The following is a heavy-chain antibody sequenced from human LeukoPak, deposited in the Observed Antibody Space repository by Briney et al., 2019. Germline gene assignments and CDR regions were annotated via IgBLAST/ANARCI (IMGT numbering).Heavy chain of an antibody. CDR3: AKHSEYYYDSSGTRFDY. V-gene: IGHV3-23*01. Sequence: GGSLRLSCAASGFTFSSYAMSRVRQAPGKGLEWVSGSSASGGTTDYADPVKGRFTISRDNSKNTLYLQMNSPRAEDTAVYYCAKHSEYYYDSSGTRFDYWGQGTLVTVSS. J-gene: IGHJ4*02. D-gene: IGHD3-22*01. CDR2: SSASGGTT. CDR1: GFTFSSYA.